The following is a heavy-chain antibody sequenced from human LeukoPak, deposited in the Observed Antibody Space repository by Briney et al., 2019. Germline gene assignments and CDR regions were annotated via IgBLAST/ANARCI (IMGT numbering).Heavy chain of an antibody. CDR3: ARGRDGYNYKDY. CDR1: GYTFTRYA. CDR2: INAGNGNT. J-gene: IGHJ4*02. Sequence: ASVKVSCKASGYTFTRYAMHWVRQAPGQRREWMGWINAGNGNTKYSQEFQGRVTITRDTSASTAYMQLSSLRSEDMAVYYCARGRDGYNYKDYWGQGTLVTVSS. D-gene: IGHD5-24*01. V-gene: IGHV1-3*03.